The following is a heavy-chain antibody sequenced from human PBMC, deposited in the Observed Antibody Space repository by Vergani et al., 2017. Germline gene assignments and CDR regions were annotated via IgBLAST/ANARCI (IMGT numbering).Heavy chain of an antibody. Sequence: QVQLVQSGAEVKKPGASVKVSCKASGYTFTSYDINWVRQATGQGLEWMGWMNPNSGNTGYAQKVQGRVTMTRNTSISTAYMGLSSLRSEDTAVYYCAGWVGDHADYYYYYMDVWGKGTTVTVSS. CDR2: MNPNSGNT. CDR1: GYTFTSYD. CDR3: AGWVGDHADYYYYYMDV. J-gene: IGHJ6*03. D-gene: IGHD1-26*01. V-gene: IGHV1-8*01.